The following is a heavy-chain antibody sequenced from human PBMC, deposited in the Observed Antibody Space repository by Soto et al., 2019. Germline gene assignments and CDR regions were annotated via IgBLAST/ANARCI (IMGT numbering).Heavy chain of an antibody. J-gene: IGHJ4*02. CDR2: IYHSGST. D-gene: IGHD2-15*01. CDR1: GGSISRGGYS. V-gene: IGHV4-30-2*01. Sequence: QLQLQEAGSGLVKPSQTLSLTCAVSGGSISRGGYSLSWIRQPPGKGLEWIGSIYHSGSTYYNPSLKSRVTISVDRSKNQFSLKLSSVTAADTAVYYCARDQGYCSGGSCYSDFGFDYWGQGTLVTVSS. CDR3: ARDQGYCSGGSCYSDFGFDY.